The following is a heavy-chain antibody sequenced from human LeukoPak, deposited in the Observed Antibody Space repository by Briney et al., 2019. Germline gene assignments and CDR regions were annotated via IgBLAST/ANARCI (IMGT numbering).Heavy chain of an antibody. V-gene: IGHV3-23*01. CDR3: AKDYIKGNGIYDAFDV. J-gene: IGHJ3*01. D-gene: IGHD1-26*01. CDR1: GPDFNNYA. CDR2: IGGDAP. Sequence: PGGSLRLSCAVSGPDFNNYAMSWVRQAPGKGLEWVSTIGGDAPYYAESVKGRFTTSRDNSKSTLYLQMNGLRAEDTAVYFCAKDYIKGNGIYDAFDVWGQGTMVTVSS.